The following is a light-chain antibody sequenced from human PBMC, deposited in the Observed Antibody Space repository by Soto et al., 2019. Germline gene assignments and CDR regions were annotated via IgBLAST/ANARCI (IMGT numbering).Light chain of an antibody. V-gene: IGKV1-17*01. CDR3: LQYWDYSWT. Sequence: DIQMTQSPSSLSAPFADGVPITFRASQTVSIYLNWYRQKPGKAPKRLIYATSTLQSGVPSRFSGSGSGTEFSLTISSLQPEDSATYYCLQYWDYSWTFGQGTKVDIK. CDR1: QTVSIY. CDR2: ATS. J-gene: IGKJ1*01.